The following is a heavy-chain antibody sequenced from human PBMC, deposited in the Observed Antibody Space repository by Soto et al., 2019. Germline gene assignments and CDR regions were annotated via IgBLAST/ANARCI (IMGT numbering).Heavy chain of an antibody. D-gene: IGHD6-13*01. V-gene: IGHV1-24*01. CDR1: GYTLTELS. J-gene: IGHJ4*02. Sequence: ASVKVSCKVSGYTLTELSIHWVRQAPGKGLEWMGGFDPEDGETIYAQKFQGRVTMTEDTSTDTAYMELSSLRSEDTAVYYCATGVIAAAGNFDYWGQGTLVTVSS. CDR3: ATGVIAAAGNFDY. CDR2: FDPEDGET.